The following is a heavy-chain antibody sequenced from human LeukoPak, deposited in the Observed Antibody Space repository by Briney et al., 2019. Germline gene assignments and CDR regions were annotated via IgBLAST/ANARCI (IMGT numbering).Heavy chain of an antibody. D-gene: IGHD3-3*01. CDR1: GFTFSSYD. Sequence: GGSLRLSCAACGFTFSSYDMHWVRQATGKGLEWVSAIGTAGDTYYPGSVKGRFTISRENAKNSLYLQMNSLRAGDTAVYYCARGREGDYDFWSGYGDAFDIWGQGTMVTVSS. CDR3: ARGREGDYDFWSGYGDAFDI. J-gene: IGHJ3*02. V-gene: IGHV3-13*01. CDR2: IGTAGDT.